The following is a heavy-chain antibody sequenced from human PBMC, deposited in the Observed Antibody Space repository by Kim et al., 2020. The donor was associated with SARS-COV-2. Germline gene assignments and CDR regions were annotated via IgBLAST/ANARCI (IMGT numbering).Heavy chain of an antibody. D-gene: IGHD5-12*01. Sequence: SVKVSCKASGGTFSSYAISWVRQVPGQGLEWMGGIIPIFGTANYAQKFQGRVTITADESTSTAYMELSSLRSEDTAVYYCARVPRGYSGYDFSVWFDPWGQGTLVTVSS. J-gene: IGHJ5*02. V-gene: IGHV1-69*13. CDR3: ARVPRGYSGYDFSVWFDP. CDR2: IIPIFGTA. CDR1: GGTFSSYA.